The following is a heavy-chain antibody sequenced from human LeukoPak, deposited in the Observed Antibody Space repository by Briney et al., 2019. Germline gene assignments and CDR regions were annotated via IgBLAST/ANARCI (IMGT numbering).Heavy chain of an antibody. V-gene: IGHV4-59*11. J-gene: IGHJ6*03. Sequence: PSETLSLTCTVSGGSISSHYWSWIRQPPGKGLEWIGSIYCSGSTNYNPSLKSRVTISVDTSKNQFSLKLSSVTAADTAVYYCARVIAAARKPYYYYMDVWGKGTTVTVSS. CDR2: IYCSGST. D-gene: IGHD6-13*01. CDR1: GGSISSHY. CDR3: ARVIAAARKPYYYYMDV.